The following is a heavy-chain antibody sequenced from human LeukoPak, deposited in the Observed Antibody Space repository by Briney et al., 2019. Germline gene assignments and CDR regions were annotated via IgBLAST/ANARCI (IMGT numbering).Heavy chain of an antibody. J-gene: IGHJ3*02. D-gene: IGHD5-18*01. CDR3: ARRRDERGYKDIFDI. V-gene: IGHV5-51*01. CDR2: IYPGDSDT. CDR1: GYSFTTYW. Sequence: GESLQISCKCSGYSFTTYWIGWGRQMPGKVLGCLGIIYPGDSDTRYRPSLQGQVTTSADKSISTGYLQWSSLKASATARYYGARRRDERGYKDIFDIWGQGKMVTVSS.